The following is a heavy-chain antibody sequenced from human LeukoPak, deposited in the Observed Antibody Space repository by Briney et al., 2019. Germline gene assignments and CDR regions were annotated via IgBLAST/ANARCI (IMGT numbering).Heavy chain of an antibody. CDR2: TYYSGST. CDR3: ARASEDSSSCYIHAFDI. V-gene: IGHV4-30-4*01. CDR1: GGTISRGVYY. J-gene: IGHJ4*02. D-gene: IGHD6-13*01. Sequence: SQTLSLTCTVSGGTISRGVYYWSWIRHPPGKGREGIGYTYYSGSTYYTPSLKSRVTISVDTSKNQFSLKLSSVTAADTAVYYWARASEDSSSCYIHAFDIWGQGTLVTVSS.